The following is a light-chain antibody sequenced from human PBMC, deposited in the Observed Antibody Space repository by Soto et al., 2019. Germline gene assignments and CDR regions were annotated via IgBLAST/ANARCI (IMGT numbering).Light chain of an antibody. CDR3: SSHTSGSTRV. Sequence: QSALTQPASVSGSPGQSIAISCTGTFSDVGGYDYVSWYQQHPDKAPKLMIYEVTERPSGVSNRFSGSKSGNTPSLTISGLQPEDEADYYCSSHTSGSTRVFRSGTKVPVL. J-gene: IGLJ1*01. CDR1: FSDVGGYDY. CDR2: EVT. V-gene: IGLV2-14*01.